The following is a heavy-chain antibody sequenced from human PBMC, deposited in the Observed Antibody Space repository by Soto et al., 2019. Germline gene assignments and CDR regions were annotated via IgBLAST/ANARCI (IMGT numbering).Heavy chain of an antibody. CDR3: ARGGYYDNVGGKLSHYGLDV. J-gene: IGHJ6*02. CDR1: GYTFIRYG. CDR2: ISPYNDYT. Sequence: QVHLVQSAGEVKKPGASVKVSCKASGYTFIRYGITWVRQAPGQGLEWVGWISPYNDYTNYAQNLQGRVSITTDTSTNTVYMELRGLIPDDTALYYCARGGYYDNVGGKLSHYGLDVWGQGTTVTVSS. V-gene: IGHV1-18*01. D-gene: IGHD3-16*01.